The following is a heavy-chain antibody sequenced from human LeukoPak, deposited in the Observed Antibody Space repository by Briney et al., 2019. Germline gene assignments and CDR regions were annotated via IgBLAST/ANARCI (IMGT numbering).Heavy chain of an antibody. D-gene: IGHD6-19*01. J-gene: IGHJ4*02. Sequence: GGSLRLSCAASGFTFSSYWMSWVRQAPGKGLEWVANIKQDGSEKYYVDSVKGRFTISRDNAKNSLYLQMNSLRAEDTAVYYCAKDRSRIAVAHDYWGQGTLVTVSS. CDR2: IKQDGSEK. V-gene: IGHV3-7*03. CDR3: AKDRSRIAVAHDY. CDR1: GFTFSSYW.